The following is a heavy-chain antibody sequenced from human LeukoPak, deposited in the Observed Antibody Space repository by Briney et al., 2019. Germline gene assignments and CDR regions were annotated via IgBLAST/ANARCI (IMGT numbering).Heavy chain of an antibody. CDR2: IYHSGST. CDR3: ASLYYFDRSRGWNY. D-gene: IGHD3-22*01. V-gene: IGHV4-38-2*02. CDR1: GYSISSGYF. Sequence: SETLSLTCTVSGYSISSGYFWGWIRQPPGKGLEWIGSIYHSGSTYYNSSLKSRVTISVDTSKNQFSLKLSSVTAADTAVYYCASLYYFDRSRGWNYWGQGTLVTVSS. J-gene: IGHJ4*02.